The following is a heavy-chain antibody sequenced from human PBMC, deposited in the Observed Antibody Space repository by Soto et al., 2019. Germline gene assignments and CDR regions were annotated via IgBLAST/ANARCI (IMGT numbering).Heavy chain of an antibody. Sequence: QVQLVESGGGVVQPGRSLRLSCAASGFTFSSYGMHWVRQAPGKGREWVAVIWDDGSNKDYADSVRGRFTISRDNSKNTLYLQMNSLRAEDTAVYYCASGFQWRDRGIGGMDVWGQGTTVTVSS. V-gene: IGHV3-33*01. CDR2: IWDDGSNK. CDR1: GFTFSSYG. J-gene: IGHJ6*02. CDR3: ASGFQWRDRGIGGMDV. D-gene: IGHD6-19*01.